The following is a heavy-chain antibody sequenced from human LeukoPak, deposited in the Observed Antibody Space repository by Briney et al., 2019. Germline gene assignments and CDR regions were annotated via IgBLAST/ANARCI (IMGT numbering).Heavy chain of an antibody. J-gene: IGHJ4*02. Sequence: SETLSLTCAVSGGSISSSNWWSWVRQPPGKGLEWIGEIYHSGSTNYNPSLKSRVTISVDKSKNQFSLKLSSVTAADTAVYYCARGGRWQRDLYYFDYWGQGTLVTVSS. D-gene: IGHD3-16*01. CDR3: ARGGRWQRDLYYFDY. CDR2: IYHSGST. V-gene: IGHV4-4*02. CDR1: GGSISSSNW.